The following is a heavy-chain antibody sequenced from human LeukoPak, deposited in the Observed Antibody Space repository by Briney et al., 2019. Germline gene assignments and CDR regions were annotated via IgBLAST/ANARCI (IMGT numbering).Heavy chain of an antibody. CDR1: GFTVSSNY. CDR3: ARTPILGIDHYFDY. Sequence: GSLRLSCAASGFTVSSNYMSWIRQPPGKGLEWIGYIYYSGSTNYNPSLKSRVTISVDTSKNQFSLKLSSVTAADTAVYYCARTPILGIDHYFDYWGQGTLVTVSS. J-gene: IGHJ4*02. CDR2: IYYSGST. V-gene: IGHV4-59*02. D-gene: IGHD2-2*03.